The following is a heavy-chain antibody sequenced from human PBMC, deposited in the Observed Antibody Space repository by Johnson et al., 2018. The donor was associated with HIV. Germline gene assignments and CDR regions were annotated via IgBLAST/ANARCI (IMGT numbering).Heavy chain of an antibody. CDR2: IYSGGNT. Sequence: EVQLVESGGGLVQPGGSLRLSCAASGFTVSSNYMSWVRQAPGKGLDWVSVIYSGGNTYYADSVKGRFTISRDNSKNTLYLQMNSLRAEDTAVYYCAREGVYSGSYSGAFDIWGQGTMVTVSS. V-gene: IGHV3-66*01. J-gene: IGHJ3*02. CDR1: GFTVSSNY. D-gene: IGHD1-26*01. CDR3: AREGVYSGSYSGAFDI.